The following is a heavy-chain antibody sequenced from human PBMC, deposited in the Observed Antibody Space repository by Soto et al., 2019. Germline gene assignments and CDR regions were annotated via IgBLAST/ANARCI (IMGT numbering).Heavy chain of an antibody. D-gene: IGHD2-8*01. CDR2: INHSGST. CDR1: GGSFSGYY. CDR3: ARDTVVNGNDY. V-gene: IGHV4-34*01. J-gene: IGHJ4*02. Sequence: SETLSLTCAVYGGSFSGYYWTWIRQPPGKGLEWIGEINHSGSTNYNPSLKSRVTISVDTSKNQFSLKLSSVTAADTAVYYCARDTVVNGNDYWGQGTLVTVSS.